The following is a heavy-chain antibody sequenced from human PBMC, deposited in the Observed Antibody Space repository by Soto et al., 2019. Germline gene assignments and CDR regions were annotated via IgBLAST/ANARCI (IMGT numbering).Heavy chain of an antibody. CDR3: ARHPGYAVPTVYATHYFNY. D-gene: IGHD2-8*01. CDR2: IYYSGST. J-gene: IGHJ4*02. CDR1: GDSISSNNYY. V-gene: IGHV4-39*01. Sequence: SETLSLTCTVSGDSISSNNYYCGWIRQPPGKGLEWIGSIYYSGSTYYNPSLKSRVTMSVDTSKSQFSLKLSSVTAADTAVYYCARHPGYAVPTVYATHYFNYWGQGILVTVSS.